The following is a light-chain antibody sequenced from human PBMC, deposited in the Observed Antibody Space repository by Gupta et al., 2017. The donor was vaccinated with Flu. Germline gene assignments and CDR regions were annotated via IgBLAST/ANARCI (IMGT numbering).Light chain of an antibody. CDR3: QQYDSAHLT. CDR1: ETVLYSSNNRNY. J-gene: IGKJ4*01. V-gene: IGKV4-1*01. Sequence: SLGEAATITCRSSETVLYSSNNRNYLAWYQHKPGHPPKLLIYWASTRESGVPDRFSGSGSGTEFTLTISSLQAEDVAVYYCQQYDSAHLTFGGGTKVEIK. CDR2: WAS.